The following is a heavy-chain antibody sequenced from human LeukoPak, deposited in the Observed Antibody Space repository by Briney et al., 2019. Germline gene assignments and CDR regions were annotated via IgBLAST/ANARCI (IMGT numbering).Heavy chain of an antibody. CDR1: GYTFSNVW. Sequence: GESLKISCQASGYTFSNVWIGWVRQRPGRGLEWVGLIYPGDSDTRYNPPFRGQVTISADRSNSTVYLQWSSLQASDTATYYCVRRIRGELLATFDTWGHGTVVVVSS. CDR2: IYPGDSDT. V-gene: IGHV5-51*01. CDR3: VRRIRGELLATFDT. J-gene: IGHJ3*02. D-gene: IGHD3-10*01.